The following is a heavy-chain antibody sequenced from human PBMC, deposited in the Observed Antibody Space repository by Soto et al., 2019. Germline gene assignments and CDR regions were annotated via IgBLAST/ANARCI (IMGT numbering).Heavy chain of an antibody. CDR3: ARVREFRAYYYYGMDV. D-gene: IGHD3-10*01. Sequence: VKVSCKASGYTFTSYYMHWVRQATGQGLEWMGWMNPNSGNTGYAQKFQGRVTMTRNTSISTAYMELSSLRSEDTAVCYCARVREFRAYYYYGMDVWGQGTTVTVSS. J-gene: IGHJ6*02. V-gene: IGHV1-8*02. CDR2: MNPNSGNT. CDR1: GYTFTSYY.